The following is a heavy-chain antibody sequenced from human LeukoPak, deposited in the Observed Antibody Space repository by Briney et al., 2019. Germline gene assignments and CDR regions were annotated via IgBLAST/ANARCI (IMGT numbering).Heavy chain of an antibody. CDR1: GGSIRSYY. Sequence: SETLSLTCSVSGGSIRSYYWSWIRQPPGKGLGWIGDISYTGNTKYNPSLKSRVTISVDTSKNQFSLKLSSVTAADTAVFYCVRYVVYGSGIYYFDYWGQGTLVTVSS. J-gene: IGHJ4*02. V-gene: IGHV4-59*08. CDR2: ISYTGNT. CDR3: VRYVVYGSGIYYFDY. D-gene: IGHD3-10*01.